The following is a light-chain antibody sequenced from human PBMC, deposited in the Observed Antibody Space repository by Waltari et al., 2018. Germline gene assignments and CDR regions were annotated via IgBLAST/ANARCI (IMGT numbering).Light chain of an antibody. Sequence: QSALTQPASVSGSPGQSITISCSGTGSDVGGYTYFSWYQHTPSKAPKLIIYDVTNRPSGVADRFSGSKSGNTASLTISGLQADDEADFYCSSYTTTRVIFGGGTKVTV. J-gene: IGLJ2*01. CDR3: SSYTTTRVI. CDR1: GSDVGGYTY. CDR2: DVT. V-gene: IGLV2-14*03.